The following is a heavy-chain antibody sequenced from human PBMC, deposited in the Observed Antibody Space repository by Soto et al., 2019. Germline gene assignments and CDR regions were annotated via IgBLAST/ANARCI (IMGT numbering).Heavy chain of an antibody. CDR3: AREYSSSSSYFDY. CDR1: GGSISSYY. Sequence: SETLSLTCTVSGGSISSYYWSWIRQPPGKGLEWIGYIYYSGSTNYNPSLKSRVTISVDTSKNQFSLKLSSVTAADTAVYYCAREYSSSSSYFDYWGQGTLVTVSS. J-gene: IGHJ4*02. CDR2: IYYSGST. V-gene: IGHV4-59*01. D-gene: IGHD6-6*01.